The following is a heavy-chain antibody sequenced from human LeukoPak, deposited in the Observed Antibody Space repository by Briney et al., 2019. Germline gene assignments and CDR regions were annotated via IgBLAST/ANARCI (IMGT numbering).Heavy chain of an antibody. CDR1: GFTFSSYS. V-gene: IGHV3-21*01. J-gene: IGHJ6*03. CDR3: ASQATHYYYYMDV. Sequence: RRSLRLSCAASGFTFSSYSMNWVRHAPGKGLEWVSSISSSSSYIYYTDSVKGRFTISRDNAKNTLYLQMNSLRAEDTAVYYCASQATHYYYYMDVWGKGTTVTISS. CDR2: ISSSSSYI.